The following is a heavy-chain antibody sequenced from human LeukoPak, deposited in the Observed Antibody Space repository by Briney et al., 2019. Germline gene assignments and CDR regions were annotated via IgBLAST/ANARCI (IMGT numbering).Heavy chain of an antibody. D-gene: IGHD3-3*01. CDR2: IYYSGST. V-gene: IGHV4-39*01. J-gene: IGHJ4*02. Sequence: SETLSLTCTVSGGSISSSSYYWGWIRQPPGKGLEWIGSIYYSGSTYYNPSLKSRVTISVDTSKNQFSLKLSSVTAAVTAVYYCARLSGYDFWSVIGGYYFDYWGQGTLVTVSS. CDR1: GGSISSSSYY. CDR3: ARLSGYDFWSVIGGYYFDY.